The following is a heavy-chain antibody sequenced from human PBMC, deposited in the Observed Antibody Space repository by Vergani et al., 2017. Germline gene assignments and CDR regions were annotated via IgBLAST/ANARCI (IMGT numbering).Heavy chain of an antibody. V-gene: IGHV3-7*01. Sequence: EVQLVESGGGLVEPGGSLRLSCAASGLSLSRLWMSWVRQAPLKGLEWVAHISPDGSATSYVDTVKGRFTISRDNTKNSLFLQMDSLRAEDTAVCYCARGIGGTRWNAFDIWGQGTMVTVSS. J-gene: IGHJ3*02. D-gene: IGHD1-26*01. CDR3: ARGIGGTRWNAFDI. CDR1: GLSLSRLW. CDR2: ISPDGSAT.